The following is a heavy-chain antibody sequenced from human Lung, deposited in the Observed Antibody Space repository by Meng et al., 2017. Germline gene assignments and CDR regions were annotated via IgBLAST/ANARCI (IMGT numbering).Heavy chain of an antibody. Sequence: QVQLVQSGAEVKKPGASVKVSCKASGYSFTGYYMHWVRQGPGQGLEWLGRINTISGDPRYAQNFQGRVTMTRDTAISTAYMEMSSLIFDDTAVYYCARGPGAVRSPYYFDYWGQGTLVTVSS. CDR3: ARGPGAVRSPYYFDY. V-gene: IGHV1-2*06. J-gene: IGHJ4*02. D-gene: IGHD2-15*01. CDR2: INTISGDP. CDR1: GYSFTGYY.